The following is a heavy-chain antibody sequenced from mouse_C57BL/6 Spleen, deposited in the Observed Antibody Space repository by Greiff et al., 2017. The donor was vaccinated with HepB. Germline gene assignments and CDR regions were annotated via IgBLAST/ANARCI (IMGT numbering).Heavy chain of an antibody. CDR2: FYPGSGSI. CDR1: GYTFTEYT. V-gene: IGHV1-62-2*01. Sequence: QVHVKQSGAELVKPGASVKLSCKASGYTFTEYTIHWVKQRSGQGLEWIGWFYPGSGSIKYNEKFKDKATLTADKSSSTVYMELSRLTSEDSAVYFCARHEEGYSKRDAMDYWGQGTSVTVSS. J-gene: IGHJ4*01. CDR3: ARHEEGYSKRDAMDY. D-gene: IGHD2-5*01.